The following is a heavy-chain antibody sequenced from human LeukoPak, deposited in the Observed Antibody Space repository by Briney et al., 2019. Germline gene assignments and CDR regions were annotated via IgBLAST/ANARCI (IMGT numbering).Heavy chain of an antibody. V-gene: IGHV3-49*04. D-gene: IGHD3-10*01. CDR3: TRTGSGNWFDP. J-gene: IGHJ5*02. Sequence: GGSLRLSCTTSGFIFCDYAMSWVRQAPGKGLEWVGFIRRKAYDGTTEYAASVKGRFTISRDDSKSIAYLQMNSLKTEDTAVYYCTRTGSGNWFDPWGQGTLVTVPS. CDR2: IRRKAYDGTT. CDR1: GFIFCDYA.